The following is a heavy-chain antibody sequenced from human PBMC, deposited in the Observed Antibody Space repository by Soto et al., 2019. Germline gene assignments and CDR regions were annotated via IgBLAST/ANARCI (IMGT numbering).Heavy chain of an antibody. CDR1: GGSFNANY. CDR3: ASARWDY. Sequence: SETLSLTCAVSGGSFNANYWSWIRLPPGKGLEWIGEINHDGSTNYSPSLKSRVTVSVDTSKNQFSLKLSSVTAADTAVYYCASARWDYWGQGSLVTVSS. CDR2: INHDGST. V-gene: IGHV4-34*01. J-gene: IGHJ4*02.